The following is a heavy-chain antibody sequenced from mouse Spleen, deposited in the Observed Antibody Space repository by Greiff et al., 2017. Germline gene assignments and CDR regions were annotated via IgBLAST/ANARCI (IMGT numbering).Heavy chain of an antibody. D-gene: IGHD1-1*01. CDR3: ARGLRYYAMDY. Sequence: EVQVVESEGGLVQPGSSMKLSCTASGFTFSDYYMAWVRQVPEKGLEWVANINYDGSSTYYLDSLKSRFIISRDNAKNILYLQMSSLKSEDTATYYCARGLRYYAMDYWGQGTSVTVSS. CDR1: GFTFSDYY. V-gene: IGHV5-16*01. J-gene: IGHJ4*01. CDR2: INYDGSST.